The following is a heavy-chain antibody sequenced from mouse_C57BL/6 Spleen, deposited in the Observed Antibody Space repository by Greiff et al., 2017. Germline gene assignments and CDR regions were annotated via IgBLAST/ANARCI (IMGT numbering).Heavy chain of an antibody. CDR3: ARLTGTGYFDV. CDR2: ISNGGGST. D-gene: IGHD4-1*01. V-gene: IGHV5-12*01. Sequence: EVKVVESGGGLVQPGGSLKLSCAASGFTFSDYYMYWVRQTPEKRLEWVAYISNGGGSTYYPDTVKGRFTISRDNAKNTLYLQMSRLKSEDTAMYYCARLTGTGYFDVWGTGTTVTVSS. J-gene: IGHJ1*03. CDR1: GFTFSDYY.